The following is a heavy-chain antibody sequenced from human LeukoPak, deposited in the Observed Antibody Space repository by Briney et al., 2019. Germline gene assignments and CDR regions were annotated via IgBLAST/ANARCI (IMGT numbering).Heavy chain of an antibody. CDR3: ARARVMITFGGVIAAPYYFDY. CDR1: GGSFSGYY. J-gene: IGHJ4*02. Sequence: PSETLSLTCAVYGGSFSGYYWSWIRQPPGKGLEWIGEINHSGSTNYNPSLKSRVTISVDTSKNQFSLKLSSVTAADTAVYYCARARVMITFGGVIAAPYYFDYWGQGTLVTVSS. D-gene: IGHD3-16*02. CDR2: INHSGST. V-gene: IGHV4-34*01.